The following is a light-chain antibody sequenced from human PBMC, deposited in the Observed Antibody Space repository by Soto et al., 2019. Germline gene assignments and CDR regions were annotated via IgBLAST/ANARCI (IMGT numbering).Light chain of an antibody. J-gene: IGKJ1*01. CDR1: QSVLYSSNNKNY. CDR3: QQYYNTPWT. V-gene: IGKV4-1*01. CDR2: WAS. Sequence: DIVMTQSPDSLAAFLGERATINCKSSQSVLYSSNNKNYLAWYQQKPGQPPKLLMYWASTRESGVTGRFSGSGSGTDFTLTISSLQAEDVAVYYCQQYYNTPWTFGQGTKVEIK.